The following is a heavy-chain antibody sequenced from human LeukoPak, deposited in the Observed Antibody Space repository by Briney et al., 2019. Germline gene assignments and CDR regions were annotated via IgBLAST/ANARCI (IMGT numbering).Heavy chain of an antibody. CDR3: AKDSVAFDI. Sequence: PGGSLRLSCAASGFTFSSYSMNWVRQAPGKGLEWVSYISSSSNSAKYYADSVKGRFTVSRDNAKNSLYLQMNSLRAEDTAVYYCAKDSVAFDIWGQGTMVTVSS. CDR1: GFTFSSYS. V-gene: IGHV3-48*01. J-gene: IGHJ3*02. CDR2: ISSSSNSAK.